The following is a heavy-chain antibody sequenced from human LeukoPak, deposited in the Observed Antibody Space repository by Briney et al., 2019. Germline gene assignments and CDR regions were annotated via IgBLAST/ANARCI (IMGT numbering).Heavy chain of an antibody. Sequence: PGRSPRLSCAVSGFAFNEYNMHWVRQAPGKGLEWVAFIFYDGSNKKDADSVKGRFTISRDNSKNTLYLQMNSLRAEDTAVYYCAREVAARPHYYYYGMDVWGQGTTVTVSS. V-gene: IGHV3-30*04. CDR3: AREVAARPHYYYYGMDV. CDR2: IFYDGSNK. J-gene: IGHJ6*02. CDR1: GFAFNEYN. D-gene: IGHD6-6*01.